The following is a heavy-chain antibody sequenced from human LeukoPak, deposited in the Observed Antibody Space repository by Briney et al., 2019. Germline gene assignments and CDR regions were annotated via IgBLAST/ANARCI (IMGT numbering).Heavy chain of an antibody. CDR2: IKQDGSEK. D-gene: IGHD6-19*01. CDR1: GFTFSSIW. V-gene: IGHV3-7*01. J-gene: IGHJ3*02. CDR3: AAYSSGWYNAFDI. Sequence: GGSLRLSCAASGFTFSSIWLSWVRQAPGKGLEWVANIKQDGSEKSYVDSVKGRFTISRDNAKNSLYLQMHSLGAEDTAVYYCAAYSSGWYNAFDIWGQGTMVTVSS.